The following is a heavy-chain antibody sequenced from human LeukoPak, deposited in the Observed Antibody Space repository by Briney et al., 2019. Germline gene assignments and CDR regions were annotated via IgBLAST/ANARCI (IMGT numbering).Heavy chain of an antibody. CDR3: ARELRGGRATGAFDF. CDR1: GGPISSSY. CDR2: IHSTGIT. J-gene: IGHJ3*01. Sequence: SETLSLTCTVSGGPISSSYWSWIRPPTDKGLEWLGRIHSTGITNYNPSLMSRITMSVDTSKNQFSLKLTSVTAADWAVYYCARELRGGRATGAFDFWGRGTRVAVSS. V-gene: IGHV4-4*07.